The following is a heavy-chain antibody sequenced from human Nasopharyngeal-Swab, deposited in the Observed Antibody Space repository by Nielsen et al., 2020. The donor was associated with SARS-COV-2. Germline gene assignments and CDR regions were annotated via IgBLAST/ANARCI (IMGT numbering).Heavy chain of an antibody. D-gene: IGHD3-3*01. J-gene: IGHJ4*02. V-gene: IGHV1-2*06. CDR1: GYTFTGYY. CDR3: ARGPYDFWSDLTGPDY. CDR2: INPNSGGT. Sequence: ASVKVSCKASGYTFTGYYMHWVRQAPGQGLEWMGRINPNSGGTNYAQKFQGRVTMTRDPSISTAYMELSRLRSDDTAVYYCARGPYDFWSDLTGPDYWGQGTLVTVSS.